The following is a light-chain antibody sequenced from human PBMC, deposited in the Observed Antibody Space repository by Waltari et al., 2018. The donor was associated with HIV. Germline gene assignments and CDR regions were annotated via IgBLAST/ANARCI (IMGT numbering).Light chain of an antibody. CDR3: VLYMGGGIWV. Sequence: QTVVTQEPSVSVSPGGTVTLPCGLNSGSVSTSYYPSWYQQTPGQTPRTLIYSTNTRSSGVPDRFSGSILGNKAALTITGAQADDESDYYCVLYMGGGIWVFGGGTKVTVL. V-gene: IGLV8-61*01. J-gene: IGLJ3*02. CDR2: STN. CDR1: SGSVSTSYY.